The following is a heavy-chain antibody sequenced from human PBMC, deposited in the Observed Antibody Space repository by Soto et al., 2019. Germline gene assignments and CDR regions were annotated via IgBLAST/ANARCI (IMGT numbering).Heavy chain of an antibody. Sequence: PSETLSLTCAVYGGSFSGYYWSWIRQPPGKGLEWIGEINHSGSTNYNPSLKSRVTISVDTSKNQFSLKLSSVTAADTAVYYCAREELAAAGLFDYWGQGTLVTVSS. CDR3: AREELAAAGLFDY. J-gene: IGHJ4*02. CDR1: GGSFSGYY. D-gene: IGHD6-13*01. CDR2: INHSGST. V-gene: IGHV4-34*01.